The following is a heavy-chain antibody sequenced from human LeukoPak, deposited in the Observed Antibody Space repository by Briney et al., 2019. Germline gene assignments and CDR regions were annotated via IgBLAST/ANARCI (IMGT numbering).Heavy chain of an antibody. Sequence: PSETLSLTCTVSGGSISSYYWSWIRQPPGKGLEWSGYIYYSGSTNYNPSLKSRVTISVDTSKNQFSLKLSSVTAADTAVYYCARENYDYVWGSYRPDAFDIWGQGTMVTVSS. CDR1: GGSISSYY. J-gene: IGHJ3*02. CDR3: ARENYDYVWGSYRPDAFDI. D-gene: IGHD3-16*02. CDR2: IYYSGST. V-gene: IGHV4-59*01.